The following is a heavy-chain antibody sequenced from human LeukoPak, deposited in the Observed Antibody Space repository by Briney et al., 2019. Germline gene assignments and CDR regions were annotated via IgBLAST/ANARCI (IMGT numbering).Heavy chain of an antibody. CDR3: ARRVDSYWFFDY. J-gene: IGHJ4*02. D-gene: IGHD1-26*01. Sequence: GESLKISCKGSGYSFTNYWIGWVRQMPGKGLEWMGIIYPGDSDTRYIPSFQGQVTISADKSINTAYLQWSSLKASDSAMHYCARRVDSYWFFDYWGQGTLVTVSS. CDR1: GYSFTNYW. V-gene: IGHV5-51*01. CDR2: IYPGDSDT.